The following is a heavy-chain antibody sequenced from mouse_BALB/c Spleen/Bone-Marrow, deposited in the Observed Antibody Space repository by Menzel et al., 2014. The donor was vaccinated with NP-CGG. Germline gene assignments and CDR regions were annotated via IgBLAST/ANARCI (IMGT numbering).Heavy chain of an antibody. V-gene: IGHV1-9*01. J-gene: IGHJ3*01. Sequence: VQLQQSGAELMKPGASVKISCKATGYTFSSYWIERVKQRPGHGLEWIGEILPGSDSTNYNENFKGKATFTAGTSSNTAYMQLNSLTSGDSAVYFCARDSSDYLAWFAYWGQGTLVTVSA. CDR2: ILPGSDST. CDR3: ARDSSDYLAWFAY. CDR1: GYTFSSYW. D-gene: IGHD3-2*01.